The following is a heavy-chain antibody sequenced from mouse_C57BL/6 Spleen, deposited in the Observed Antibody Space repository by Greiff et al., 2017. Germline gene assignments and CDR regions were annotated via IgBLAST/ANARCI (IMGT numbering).Heavy chain of an antibody. V-gene: IGHV1-53*01. Sequence: QVHVKQPGTELVKPGASVKLSCKASGYTFTSYWMHWVKQRPGQGLEWIGNINPSNGGTNYNEKFKSKATLTVDKSSSTAYMQLSSLTSEDSAVYCWAREEVLGVFCYRGQGPLVSVS. CDR3: AREEVLGVFCY. CDR1: GYTFTSYW. CDR2: INPSNGGT. J-gene: IGHJ3*01. D-gene: IGHD4-1*01.